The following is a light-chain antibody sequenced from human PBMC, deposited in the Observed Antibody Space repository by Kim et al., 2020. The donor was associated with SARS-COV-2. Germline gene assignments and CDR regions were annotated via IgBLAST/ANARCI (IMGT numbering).Light chain of an antibody. Sequence: DIQMTQSPSTLSASVGDRVTTTCRASQSISSWLAWYQQKPGKAPKLLIYKASSLESGVPSRFSGSGSGTEFTLTISSLQPDDFATYYCQQYNSSPWTFGQGTKVDIK. CDR1: QSISSW. J-gene: IGKJ1*01. CDR2: KAS. V-gene: IGKV1-5*03. CDR3: QQYNSSPWT.